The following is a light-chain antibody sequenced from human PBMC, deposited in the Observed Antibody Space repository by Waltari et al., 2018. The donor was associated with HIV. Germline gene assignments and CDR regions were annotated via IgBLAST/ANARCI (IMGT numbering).Light chain of an antibody. CDR3: QSYDSSLSGWV. J-gene: IGLJ3*02. Sequence: QSVLTQPPSVSGAPGQRVTISCTGSSSNIGAGYDVPWYPQLPGTAPKLLIYGNSKRPSGVPDRFSGSKSGTSASLAITGLQAEDEADYYCQSYDSSLSGWVFGGGTKLTVL. V-gene: IGLV1-40*01. CDR1: SSNIGAGYD. CDR2: GNS.